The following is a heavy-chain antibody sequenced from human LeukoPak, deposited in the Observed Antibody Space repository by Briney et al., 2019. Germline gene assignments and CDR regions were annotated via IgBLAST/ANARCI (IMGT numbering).Heavy chain of an antibody. D-gene: IGHD3-16*01. V-gene: IGHV3-23*01. J-gene: IGHJ4*02. Sequence: PGGSLRLSCAASGFTFRSYAMSWVRQAPGKGLGWVSTISGNGDRTYYADSAKGRFTISRDNSKNTLYLQMNSLRAEDTAVYYCAKTPGIINFSSFDYWGQGTLVTVSS. CDR2: ISGNGDRT. CDR3: AKTPGIINFSSFDY. CDR1: GFTFRSYA.